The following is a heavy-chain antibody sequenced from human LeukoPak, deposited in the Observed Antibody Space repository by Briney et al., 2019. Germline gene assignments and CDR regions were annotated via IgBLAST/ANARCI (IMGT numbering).Heavy chain of an antibody. V-gene: IGHV4-39*01. D-gene: IGHD3/OR15-3a*01. J-gene: IGHJ4*02. Sequence: PSETLSLTCTVSGGSISTSSYYWGWVRQPPGKGLEWIGSIYYSGNTYYNASLKSQVSISIDTSKNQFSLRLTSVTAADTAVYYCARQTGSGLFILPGGQGTLVTVSS. CDR1: GGSISTSSYY. CDR2: IYYSGNT. CDR3: ARQTGSGLFILP.